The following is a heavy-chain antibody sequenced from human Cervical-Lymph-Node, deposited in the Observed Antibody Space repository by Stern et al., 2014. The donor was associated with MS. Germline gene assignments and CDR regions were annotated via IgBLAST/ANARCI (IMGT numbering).Heavy chain of an antibody. V-gene: IGHV3-30*18. CDR1: GFTFSTHG. J-gene: IGHJ4*02. CDR2: ISYDGTNQ. Sequence: MQLVESGGGVVQPGRSLTLSCAASGFTFSTHGMHWVRQAPGKGLEWVALISYDGTNQYYPDSVKGRFTISRDNSKSTLYLQMNSLRPEDTALYYCAKSAMALMVFAPDSWGQGTLVTVSS. CDR3: AKSAMALMVFAPDS. D-gene: IGHD2-8*01.